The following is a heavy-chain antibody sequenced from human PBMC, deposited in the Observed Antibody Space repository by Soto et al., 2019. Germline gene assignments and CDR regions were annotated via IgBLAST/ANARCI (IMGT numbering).Heavy chain of an antibody. J-gene: IGHJ6*02. CDR3: ARSEEDSDYYYYGMDV. CDR2: TYYRSRWYS. CDR1: GDTVSSNSVA. D-gene: IGHD2-15*01. Sequence: TLSLTCVGSGDTVSSNSVAWNWVRQSPSGGLEWLGRTYYRSRWYSDYAVSVRSRIDINADTSKNQVSLQLNSVTPEDTAVYYCARSEEDSDYYYYGMDVWGQGTTVTVSS. V-gene: IGHV6-1*01.